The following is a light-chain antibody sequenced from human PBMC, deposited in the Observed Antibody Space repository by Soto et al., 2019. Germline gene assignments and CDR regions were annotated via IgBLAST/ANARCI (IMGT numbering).Light chain of an antibody. Sequence: EIVMPQSPATLSVSPGERVTLHCRASQSVTSKLAWYQQKPGQAPRLLIYGASSRAIGIPARFSGSGSGTEFTLTISSLQSEDSGVYYCQQYNKWPAEITFGQGTRLEIK. V-gene: IGKV3D-15*01. CDR1: QSVTSK. J-gene: IGKJ5*01. CDR2: GAS. CDR3: QQYNKWPAEIT.